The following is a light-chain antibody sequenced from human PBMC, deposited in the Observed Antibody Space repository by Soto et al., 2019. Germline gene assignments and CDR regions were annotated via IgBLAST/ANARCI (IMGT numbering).Light chain of an antibody. CDR3: QKYNSAPHT. V-gene: IGKV1-27*01. J-gene: IGKJ1*01. CDR2: AAS. CDR1: QGISHY. Sequence: DIQMTQSPSSLSASVGDRVTITCRASQGISHYLAWYQQKPGKVPKLLIYAASTLQSGVPSRFSGSGSGTDFTLDISSLQPEDVATYYCQKYNSAPHTFGQGTKVEIK.